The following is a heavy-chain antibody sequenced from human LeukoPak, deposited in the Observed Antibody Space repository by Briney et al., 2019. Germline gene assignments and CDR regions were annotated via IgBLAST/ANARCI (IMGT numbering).Heavy chain of an antibody. V-gene: IGHV1-8*01. CDR3: ARGVRRTRPGEGP. Sequence: ASVKVSCKASGYTFTSYDINWVRQATGQGLEWMGWMNPNRGNTGYAPKFQGRVTMTRNTSISTAYMELSSLRSEDTAVYYCARGVRRTRPGEGPWGQGTLVTVSS. CDR2: MNPNRGNT. D-gene: IGHD1-14*01. CDR1: GYTFTSYD. J-gene: IGHJ5*02.